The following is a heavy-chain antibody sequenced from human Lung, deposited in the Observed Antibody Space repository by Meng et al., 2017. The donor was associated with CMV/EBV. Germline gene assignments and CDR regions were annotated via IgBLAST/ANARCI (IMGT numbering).Heavy chain of an antibody. CDR1: GHSISSDYF. CDR2: CDSGDT. Sequence: GSXRLXCHVSGHSISSDYFWGWVRQSPGTGLEWVGICDSGDTFYNPSLKSRVAISVDTSANQFSLTLRSVTAADTAVYYCVRHIIVVPARGYGVDVWGQGXTVTVSS. V-gene: IGHV4-38-2*01. J-gene: IGHJ6*02. CDR3: VRHIIVVPARGYGVDV. D-gene: IGHD2-2*01.